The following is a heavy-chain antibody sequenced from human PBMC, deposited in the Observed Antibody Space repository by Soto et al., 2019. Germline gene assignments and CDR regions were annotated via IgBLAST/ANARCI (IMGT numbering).Heavy chain of an antibody. V-gene: IGHV3-74*01. Sequence: EVQLVESGGGLVQPGGSMRLSCAASGFPFRSNWMLWVRQVPGKEMVWVSRVSGDGTITTYADSFKGRFTTSRDNAKNTLYLQVNSLRAEDTAVYFCARGAAHNSFLMYVWGKGTTVIVSS. CDR1: GFPFRSNW. J-gene: IGHJ6*03. CDR3: ARGAAHNSFLMYV. D-gene: IGHD1-1*01. CDR2: VSGDGTIT.